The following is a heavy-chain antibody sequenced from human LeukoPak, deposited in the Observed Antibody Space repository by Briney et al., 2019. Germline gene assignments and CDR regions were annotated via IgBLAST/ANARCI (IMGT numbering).Heavy chain of an antibody. D-gene: IGHD5-12*01. CDR2: ISGSGGST. J-gene: IGHJ4*02. V-gene: IGHV3-23*01. Sequence: PGGSLRLSCAASGFTFSSYAMSWVRQAPGEGLEWVSGISGSGGSTYYADSVKGRFTISRDNSKNTLYLQMNSLRAEDTAVYYCAKDPNKVGYDGLFDYWGQGTLVTVSS. CDR3: AKDPNKVGYDGLFDY. CDR1: GFTFSSYA.